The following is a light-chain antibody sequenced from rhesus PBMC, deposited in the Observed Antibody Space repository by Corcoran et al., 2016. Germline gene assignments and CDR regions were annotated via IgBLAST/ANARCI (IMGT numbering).Light chain of an antibody. Sequence: DIQMMQSPSSLSASVGDRVTITCRASQDINQYLSWYQQKTRKAPKPLIYDGSSMEKGVPSRFSGSESGKDYTLTIRSLQPEDIATYYGHQFNTSPFTFGPGTKLHIK. CDR3: HQFNTSPFT. CDR1: QDINQY. J-gene: IGKJ3*01. V-gene: IGKV1-66*01. CDR2: DGS.